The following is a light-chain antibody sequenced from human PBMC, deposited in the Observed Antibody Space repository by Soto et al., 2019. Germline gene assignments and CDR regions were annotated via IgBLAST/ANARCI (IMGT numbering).Light chain of an antibody. V-gene: IGLV1-44*01. CDR2: NNN. CDR1: SSNIGSNT. J-gene: IGLJ1*01. Sequence: QSVLTQPPSASGTPGQRVTISCSGSSSNIGSNTVNWYQQLPGTAPKLLIYNNNQRPSGVPDRFSGSKSGTSASLAISGRQSEDGADYYCAAWDDSLNGLVFGTGTKLTVL. CDR3: AAWDDSLNGLV.